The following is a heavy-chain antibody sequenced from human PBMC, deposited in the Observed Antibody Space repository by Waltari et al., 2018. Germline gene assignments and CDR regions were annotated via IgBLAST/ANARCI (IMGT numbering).Heavy chain of an antibody. V-gene: IGHV4-4*07. CDR2: IYTSGNT. J-gene: IGHJ4*02. CDR3: AKDGGWYPDY. D-gene: IGHD6-19*01. Sequence: QVQLQESGPGLVKPSETLSLTCTVSGDSISSYHWSWIRPPAGKGLEWIGRIYTSGNTHYNPSLKSRVTMSVDMSKNQFSLKLSSVTAADTAVYYCAKDGGWYPDYWGQGTLVTVSS. CDR1: GDSISSYH.